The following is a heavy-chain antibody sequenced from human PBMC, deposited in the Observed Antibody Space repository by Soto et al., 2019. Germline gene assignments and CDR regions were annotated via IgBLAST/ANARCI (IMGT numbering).Heavy chain of an antibody. Sequence: GGSLRLSCAASGFTFSTFAMNWVRQAPGKGLAWVAVISYDGSNTHYAESVKGRFNISRDDSKNTVYLQMNNLRGEDSAVYYCARDHGMFLSYYYYGMDVWGQGTTVTVSS. CDR2: ISYDGSNT. D-gene: IGHD3-10*02. CDR3: ARDHGMFLSYYYYGMDV. CDR1: GFTFSTFA. V-gene: IGHV3-30-3*01. J-gene: IGHJ6*02.